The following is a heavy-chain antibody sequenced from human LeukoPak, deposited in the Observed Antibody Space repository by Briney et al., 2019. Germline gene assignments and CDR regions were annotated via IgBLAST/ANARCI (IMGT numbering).Heavy chain of an antibody. CDR2: ISAYNGNT. V-gene: IGHV1-18*01. D-gene: IGHD1-26*01. J-gene: IGHJ6*03. Sequence: ASVKVSCKASGYTFTSYGINWVRQAPGQGLEWMGWISAYNGNTNYAQKLQGRVTMTTDTSTSTANMELRSLRSDDTAVYYCARDQRGGSYYYYYYMDVWGKGTTVTVSS. CDR3: ARDQRGGSYYYYYYMDV. CDR1: GYTFTSYG.